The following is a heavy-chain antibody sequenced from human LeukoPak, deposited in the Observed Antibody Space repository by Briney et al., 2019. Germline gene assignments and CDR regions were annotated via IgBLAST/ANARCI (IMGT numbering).Heavy chain of an antibody. CDR3: ARPSYDILTGYPNGMDV. CDR2: IDPSDSYT. V-gene: IGHV5-10-1*01. J-gene: IGHJ6*04. CDR1: GYSFISYW. D-gene: IGHD3-9*01. Sequence: GESLKISCKGSGYSFISYWISWVRQLPGKGLEWMGRIDPSDSYTNYSPSFQGHVTISADKSISTAYLQWSSLKASDTAMYYCARPSYDILTGYPNGMDVWGKGTTVTVSS.